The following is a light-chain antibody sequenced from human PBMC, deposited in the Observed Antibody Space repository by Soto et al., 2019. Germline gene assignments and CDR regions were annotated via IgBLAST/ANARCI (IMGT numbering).Light chain of an antibody. Sequence: EIVMTQSPATLSVSLGERATLSCRASQSVSSKIAWYQEKPGQAPRLLVYGASTRATGIPARFSGSGSGTELTPTISSLQSEDFAVYYCQQYNDWPPWTFGQGTKVEIK. CDR2: GAS. CDR3: QQYNDWPPWT. J-gene: IGKJ1*01. V-gene: IGKV3-15*01. CDR1: QSVSSK.